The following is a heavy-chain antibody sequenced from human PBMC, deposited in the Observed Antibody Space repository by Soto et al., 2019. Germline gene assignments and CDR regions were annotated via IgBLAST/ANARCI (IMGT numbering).Heavy chain of an antibody. CDR2: IYWDDDK. CDR1: EFSLSTSGVG. Sequence: QITLKESGPTLVKPTQTLTLTCTFSEFSLSTSGVGVGWIRQPPGKALEWLALIYWDDDKRYSPSLKSRLTITKTTTKHQVVLTMTNMDPVDTATYYCARLYCSDGSCYSHYFDYWGQGTLITVSS. J-gene: IGHJ4*02. D-gene: IGHD2-15*01. CDR3: ARLYCSDGSCYSHYFDY. V-gene: IGHV2-5*02.